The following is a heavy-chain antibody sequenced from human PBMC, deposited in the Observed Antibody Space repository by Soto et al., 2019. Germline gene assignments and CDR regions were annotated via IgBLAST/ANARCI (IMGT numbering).Heavy chain of an antibody. Sequence: ASVKVSCKASGYTFTSYYMHWVRQAPGQGLEWMGIINPSGGSTSYAQKFQGRVTMTRDTSTSTVYMELSSLRSEDTAVYYCASSRVYYDFWRRLYSFDYWGQGTLVTVSS. V-gene: IGHV1-46*01. D-gene: IGHD3-3*01. J-gene: IGHJ4*02. CDR1: GYTFTSYY. CDR2: INPSGGST. CDR3: ASSRVYYDFWRRLYSFDY.